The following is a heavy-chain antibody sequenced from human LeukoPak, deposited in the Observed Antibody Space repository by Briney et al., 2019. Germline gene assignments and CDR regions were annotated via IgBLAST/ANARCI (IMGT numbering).Heavy chain of an antibody. CDR2: INHSGST. CDR1: GGSFRGYY. D-gene: IGHD6-19*01. Sequence: SETLSLTCAVYGGSFRGYYWSWIRQPPGKGLEWIGEINHSGSTNYNPSLKSRVTISVDTSKNQFSLKLSSVTAADTGVYYCARGPHQQWPPMQYWGQGSLVTVSS. V-gene: IGHV4-34*01. J-gene: IGHJ4*02. CDR3: ARGPHQQWPPMQY.